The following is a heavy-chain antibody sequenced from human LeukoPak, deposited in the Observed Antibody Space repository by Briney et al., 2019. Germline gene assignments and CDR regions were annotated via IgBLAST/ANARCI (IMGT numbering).Heavy chain of an antibody. CDR2: INHSGST. CDR3: ARAGVVVAATPTGWFDP. D-gene: IGHD2-15*01. CDR1: GGSFSGYY. Sequence: SETLSLTCAVYGGSFSGYYWSWIRQPPGKGLEWIGEINHSGSTNYNPSRKSRVTIPVDTSKNQFSLKLSSVTAADTAVYYCARAGVVVAATPTGWFDPWGQGTLVTVSS. V-gene: IGHV4-34*01. J-gene: IGHJ5*02.